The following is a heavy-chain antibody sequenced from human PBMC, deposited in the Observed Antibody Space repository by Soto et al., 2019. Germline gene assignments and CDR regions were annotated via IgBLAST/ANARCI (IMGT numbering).Heavy chain of an antibody. V-gene: IGHV1-18*01. CDR1: GYTFTSYG. J-gene: IGHJ6*02. D-gene: IGHD2-2*01. Sequence: QVQLVQPGAEVKKPGASVKVSCKASGYTFTSYGISWVRQAPGQGLEWMGWISAYNGNTNYAQELQGRVTMTTDTSTSTAYMELRSLRSDDTAVYYCARVPAATIYYYYFGMDVWGQGTTVTVSS. CDR2: ISAYNGNT. CDR3: ARVPAATIYYYYFGMDV.